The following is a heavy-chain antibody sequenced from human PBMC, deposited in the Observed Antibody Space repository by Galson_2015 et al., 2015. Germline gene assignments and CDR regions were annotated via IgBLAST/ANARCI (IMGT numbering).Heavy chain of an antibody. Sequence: SVKVSCKASGYTFTADYMHWVRQAPGQGLEWMGWINPNSGATNYAQKFQGWVTMTRDTSISTAYMEVSRLRSDDTAVYYCARGYSSGSNAASDIWGQGTMVTVSS. CDR1: GYTFTADY. J-gene: IGHJ3*02. CDR3: ARGYSSGSNAASDI. CDR2: INPNSGAT. D-gene: IGHD6-19*01. V-gene: IGHV1-2*04.